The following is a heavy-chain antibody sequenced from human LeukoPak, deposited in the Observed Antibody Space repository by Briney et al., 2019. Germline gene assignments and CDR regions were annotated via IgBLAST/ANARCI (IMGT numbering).Heavy chain of an antibody. J-gene: IGHJ4*02. CDR2: MNPNSGDT. D-gene: IGHD3-9*01. Sequence: ASVKVSCKASGYTFTSYDINWVRQAPGQGLEWMGWMNPNSGDTGYPQKFQGRVTMTRDTSITTAYMELSSLRSEDTAVYYCARALRGNDILTGYPIDYWGQGTLVTVSS. V-gene: IGHV1-8*01. CDR3: ARALRGNDILTGYPIDY. CDR1: GYTFTSYD.